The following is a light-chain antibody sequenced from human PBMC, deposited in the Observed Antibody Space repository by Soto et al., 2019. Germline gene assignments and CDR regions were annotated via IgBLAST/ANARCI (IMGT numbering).Light chain of an antibody. J-gene: IGKJ5*01. Sequence: PGDRATLSFRASQSVSTYLAWYQQRPGQAPRLLIYDASYRSTDIPPRFSGSGSGTDFTLTISSLEPEDFAVYYCQQRRSWPPTITFGQGTRLEIK. CDR1: QSVSTY. CDR2: DAS. V-gene: IGKV3-11*01. CDR3: QQRRSWPPTIT.